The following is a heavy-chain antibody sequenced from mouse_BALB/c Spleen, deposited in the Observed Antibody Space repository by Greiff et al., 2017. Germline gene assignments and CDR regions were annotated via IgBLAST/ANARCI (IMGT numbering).Heavy chain of an antibody. V-gene: IGHV1-31*01. Sequence: VQLQQSGPELVKPGASVKISCKASGYSFTGYYMHWVKQSHVKSLEWIGRINPYNGATSYNQNFKDKASLTVDKSSSTAYMELHSLTSEDSAVYYCARGGVGAMDYWGQGTSVTVSS. D-gene: IGHD1-1*01. J-gene: IGHJ4*01. CDR2: INPYNGAT. CDR3: ARGGVGAMDY. CDR1: GYSFTGYY.